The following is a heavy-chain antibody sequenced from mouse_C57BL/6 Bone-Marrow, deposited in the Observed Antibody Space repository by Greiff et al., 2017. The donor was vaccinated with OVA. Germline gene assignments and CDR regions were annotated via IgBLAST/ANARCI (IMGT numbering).Heavy chain of an antibody. V-gene: IGHV1-18*01. CDR1: GYTFTDYN. CDR3: ARVVYYCGSSHWYFDV. J-gene: IGHJ1*03. D-gene: IGHD1-1*01. CDR2: INPNNGGT. Sequence: EVQLQESGPELVKPGASVKIPCKASGYTFTDYNMDWVKQSHGKSLEWIGDINPNNGGTIYNQKFKGKATLTVDKSSSTAYMELRSLTSEDTAVYYCARVVYYCGSSHWYFDVWGTGTTVTVSS.